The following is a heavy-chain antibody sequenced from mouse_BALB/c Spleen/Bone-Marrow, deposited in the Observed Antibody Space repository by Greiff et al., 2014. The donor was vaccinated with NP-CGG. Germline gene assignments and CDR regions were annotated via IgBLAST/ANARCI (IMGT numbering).Heavy chain of an antibody. CDR1: GYSFTGYF. Sequence: VQLQQSGPDLVKPGASVKLSCKASGYSFTGYFLNWVRQSHGKSLEWIGRINPFNGDTFYNQKFKGKATLTVDKSSTTAHMELLSLTSEDSEVYYCGRWGDGYYYAMDYWGQGTSVTVSS. J-gene: IGHJ4*01. CDR2: INPFNGDT. V-gene: IGHV1-37*01. D-gene: IGHD2-3*01. CDR3: GRWGDGYYYAMDY.